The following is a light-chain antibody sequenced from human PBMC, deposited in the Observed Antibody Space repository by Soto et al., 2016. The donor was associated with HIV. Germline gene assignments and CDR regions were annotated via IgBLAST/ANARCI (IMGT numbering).Light chain of an antibody. CDR3: TTKINTLPVLR. Sequence: DIQMTQSPSSLSASVGDRVIITCQASQDISNNLNWFQQKPGKAPKLLIYAASTLETGVPSRFSGSGSGTDFTLTISSLQPEDSAILFCTTKINTLPVLRFGQGDQAGSQT. CDR1: QDISNN. J-gene: IGKJ2*03. CDR2: AAS. V-gene: IGKV1-33*01.